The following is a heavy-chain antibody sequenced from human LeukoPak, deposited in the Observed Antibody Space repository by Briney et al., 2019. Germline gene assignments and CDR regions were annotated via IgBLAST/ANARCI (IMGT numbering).Heavy chain of an antibody. CDR1: AFTLSSYA. CDR3: AKGPTSGTNFFDF. D-gene: IGHD1-1*01. V-gene: IGHV3-23*01. Sequence: GGSLRLFCAASAFTLSSYAMSWVRQPPGKGLEWVSSIRNRGDGTYYADSVKGRFTISRDNSKNTLSLQMNSLRGEDTAVYYCAKGPTSGTNFFDFWGQGTLVTVST. J-gene: IGHJ4*02. CDR2: IRNRGDGT.